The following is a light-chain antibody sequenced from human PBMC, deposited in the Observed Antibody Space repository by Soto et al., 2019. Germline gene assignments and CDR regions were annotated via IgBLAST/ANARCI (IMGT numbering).Light chain of an antibody. Sequence: EIVMTQSPATLSVSPGERATLSCRASQSVSSNLAWYQQKPGQPPRLLIYDASNRATGIPARFSGSGSGTDFTLTISRLEPEDFAVYYCQQYGSSGTFGQGTKV. V-gene: IGKV3-20*01. CDR3: QQYGSSGT. J-gene: IGKJ1*01. CDR1: QSVSSN. CDR2: DAS.